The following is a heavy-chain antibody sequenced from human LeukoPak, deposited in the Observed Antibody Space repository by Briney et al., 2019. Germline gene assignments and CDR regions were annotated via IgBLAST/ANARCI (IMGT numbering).Heavy chain of an antibody. D-gene: IGHD4/OR15-4a*01. Sequence: PGGSLRLSCSASGFTFSNYAMHWVRQAPGKGLEYVSAITSNGGTTDYADSVKGRFTISRDNSKSTLYLQMNSLRAEDTAVYYCVKAPRCYKTVDYWGQGTLVTVSS. J-gene: IGHJ4*02. CDR1: GFTFSNYA. CDR2: ITSNGGTT. V-gene: IGHV3-64D*06. CDR3: VKAPRCYKTVDY.